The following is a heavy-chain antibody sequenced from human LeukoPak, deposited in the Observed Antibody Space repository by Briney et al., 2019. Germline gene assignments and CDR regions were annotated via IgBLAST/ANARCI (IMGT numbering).Heavy chain of an antibody. CDR1: GGSISSGGYY. V-gene: IGHV4-31*03. Sequence: PSETLSLTCTVSGGSISSGGYYWSWIRQHPGKGLEWIGYIYYSGSTYYNPSLKSRVTISVDTSKNQFSLKLSSVTAADTAVYYCARSKAEQLAEVQFDYWGQGTLVTVSS. D-gene: IGHD6-6*01. CDR3: ARSKAEQLAEVQFDY. CDR2: IYYSGST. J-gene: IGHJ4*02.